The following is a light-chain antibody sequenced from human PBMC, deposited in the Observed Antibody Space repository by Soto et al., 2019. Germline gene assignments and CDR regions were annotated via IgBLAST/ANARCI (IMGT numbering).Light chain of an antibody. J-gene: IGLJ1*01. Sequence: QSVLTQPASVSGSPGQPITISCTGTSSDVGAYNYVSWYQQQSGKAPKLMIHEVSNRPSGVSNRFSGSKSGNTASLTISGLQAEDEADYYCSSYTTSRAYVFGIGTKVTVL. CDR2: EVS. V-gene: IGLV2-14*01. CDR3: SSYTTSRAYV. CDR1: SSDVGAYNY.